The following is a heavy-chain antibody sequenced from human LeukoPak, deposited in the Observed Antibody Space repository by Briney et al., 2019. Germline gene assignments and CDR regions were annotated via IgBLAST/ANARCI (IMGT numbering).Heavy chain of an antibody. V-gene: IGHV3-43*01. CDR1: GFMFDDFT. D-gene: IGHD5-18*01. CDR3: AKGDVDSPMNFYH. CDR2: LIWDGGSR. J-gene: IGHJ4*02. Sequence: PGGPLRLSCEPPGFMFDDFTVTWVRKARGKGWGWASLLIWDGGSRYYAASVKGRFTVSRDNSKNSLYLQMNSLRTEDTALYYCAKGDVDSPMNFYHWGQGTLVTVSS.